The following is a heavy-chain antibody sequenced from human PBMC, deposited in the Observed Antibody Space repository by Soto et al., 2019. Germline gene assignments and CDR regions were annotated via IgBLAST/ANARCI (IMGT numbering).Heavy chain of an antibody. V-gene: IGHV3-21*01. CDR2: ISINSAYI. CDR1: GFTFRSFT. Sequence: PGGSLRLSCAASGFTFRSFTMNWVRQAPGKGLEWVSTISINSAYIYYTDALRGRFTISRDNAKNSLHLQMNSLRAEDTAVYYCTRDASRDSSARGWFDPWGPGTLVTVPS. J-gene: IGHJ5*02. D-gene: IGHD6-13*01. CDR3: TRDASRDSSARGWFDP.